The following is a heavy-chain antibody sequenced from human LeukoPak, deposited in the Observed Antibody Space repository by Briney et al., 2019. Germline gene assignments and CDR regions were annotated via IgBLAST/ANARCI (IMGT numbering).Heavy chain of an antibody. V-gene: IGHV3-48*01. CDR1: GFIFSSYS. J-gene: IGHJ4*02. CDR2: IRSTGNTI. D-gene: IGHD3-10*01. Sequence: GGSLRLSCAASGFIFSSYSMNWVRQAPGKGLEWVSYIRSTGNTIYYADSVKGRFTISRDNAKNSLDLQMNSLRAEDTAVYYCTRDSSALDYWGPGTLVTVSS. CDR3: TRDSSALDY.